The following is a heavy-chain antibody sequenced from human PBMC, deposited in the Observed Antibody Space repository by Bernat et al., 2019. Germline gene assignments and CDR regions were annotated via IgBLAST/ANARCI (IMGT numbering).Heavy chain of an antibody. Sequence: EVQLVESGGGLVQPGGSLKLSCAASGFTFSGSAMHWVRQASGKGLEWVGRIRSKAKSYATANAASVKGRLTISSDDSKNTAYLQMNSLKTEDTAVYYCTRGRTGTTPYFDYWGQGTLVTVSS. CDR1: GFTFSGSA. J-gene: IGHJ4*02. V-gene: IGHV3-73*02. CDR2: IRSKAKSYAT. CDR3: TRGRTGTTPYFDY. D-gene: IGHD1-1*01.